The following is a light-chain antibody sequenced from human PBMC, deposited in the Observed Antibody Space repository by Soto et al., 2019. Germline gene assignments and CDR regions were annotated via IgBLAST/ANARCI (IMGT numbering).Light chain of an antibody. CDR2: DVT. CDR1: SSDVGNYNS. CDR3: SSYAGSNNLV. Sequence: QSALTQPPSASGSPGQSVTISCTGTSSDVGNYNSVSWYQQHPDKAPKLMIYDVTKRPSGVPDRFSASKSGNTASLTVSGLQAEDEADYYCSSYAGSNNLVFGGGTKLTVL. J-gene: IGLJ3*02. V-gene: IGLV2-8*01.